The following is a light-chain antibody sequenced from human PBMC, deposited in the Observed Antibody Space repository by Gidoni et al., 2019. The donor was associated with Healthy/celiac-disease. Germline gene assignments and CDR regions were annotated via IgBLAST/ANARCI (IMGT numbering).Light chain of an antibody. Sequence: IVLPQSPATLSLSPVEIATLSCRASQSGSSSLAWYQQKPGQAPRLLIYDASNRATGIPARFSGSGSGTEFTLTISCLETEDFAVYYCQQRSNWPALTFGGGTKVEIK. CDR1: QSGSSS. V-gene: IGKV3-11*01. CDR3: QQRSNWPALT. J-gene: IGKJ4*01. CDR2: DAS.